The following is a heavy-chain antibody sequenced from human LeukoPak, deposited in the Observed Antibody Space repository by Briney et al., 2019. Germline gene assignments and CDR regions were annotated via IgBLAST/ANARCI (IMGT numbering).Heavy chain of an antibody. CDR1: GGTFSSYA. CDR2: IIPIFGTA. V-gene: IGHV1-69*01. J-gene: IGHJ4*02. CDR3: ARQNYVWGSYRYGTFDY. Sequence: SVKVSCKASGGTFSSYAISWVRQAPGQGLEWMGGIIPIFGTANYAQKFQGRVTITADESTSTAYMELSSLRSEDTAVYYCARQNYVWGSYRYGTFDYWGQGTLVTVSS. D-gene: IGHD3-16*02.